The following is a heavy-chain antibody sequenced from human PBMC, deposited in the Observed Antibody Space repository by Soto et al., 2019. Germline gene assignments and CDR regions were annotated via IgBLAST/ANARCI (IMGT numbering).Heavy chain of an antibody. CDR3: AMYSSAFLDY. J-gene: IGHJ4*02. V-gene: IGHV1-18*04. CDR2: ISGDSGNT. D-gene: IGHD6-6*01. Sequence: QVQLLQSGAEVKKPGASVKVSCKPSGYTFTSYGISWVRQAPGQGLEWMGWISGDSGNTNYAQKFQGRVTMTTDTSTSPAHLALRSLRSDDTAFYYCAMYSSAFLDYGGQGTLVTVSS. CDR1: GYTFTSYG.